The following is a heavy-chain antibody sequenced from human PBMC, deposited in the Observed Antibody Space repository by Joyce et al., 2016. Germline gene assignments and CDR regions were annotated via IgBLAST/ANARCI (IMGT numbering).Heavy chain of an antibody. Sequence: EVQLVESGGGLVKPGGSLRLSCVASGFTFSSYSMSWVRQGPGKGREWVSSLSSSSSYIKYTDSVKGRFTISRDNAKNSLYLQMNSLRVEDTAVYYCARSSYTNGIFDYWGQGTLVTVSS. J-gene: IGHJ4*02. D-gene: IGHD2-8*01. V-gene: IGHV3-21*01. CDR1: GFTFSSYS. CDR2: LSSSSSYI. CDR3: ARSSYTNGIFDY.